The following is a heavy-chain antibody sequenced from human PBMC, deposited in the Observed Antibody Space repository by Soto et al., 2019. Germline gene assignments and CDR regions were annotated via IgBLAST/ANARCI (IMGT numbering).Heavy chain of an antibody. V-gene: IGHV1-3*01. D-gene: IGHD1-26*01. CDR2: INAGNGNT. CDR3: ARGLGLYYFDY. J-gene: IGHJ4*02. Sequence: QVQLVQSGAEVKKPGASVKVSCKASGYTFTSYAMHWVRKAPGQRLEWMGWINAGNGNTKYSQKFKGRVTITRDTSASTAYMELSSLRSEDTAVYYCARGLGLYYFDYWGQGTLVTVSS. CDR1: GYTFTSYA.